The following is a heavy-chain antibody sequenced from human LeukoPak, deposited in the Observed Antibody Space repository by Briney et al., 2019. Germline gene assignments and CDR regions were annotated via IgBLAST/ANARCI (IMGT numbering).Heavy chain of an antibody. CDR2: ISSSSSCI. CDR1: GFPFSSYS. D-gene: IGHD6-13*01. J-gene: IGHJ4*02. V-gene: IGHV3-21*01. CDR3: ARDRLRLRAAGTLFGY. Sequence: GALSLSCAASGFPFSSYSMNWVRPAPGKGLEWVSSISSSSSCIYYAASVKGRFTISRDNAKNSLYLQMNSLRAEDTAVYYCARDRLRLRAAGTLFGYWGQGTLVTVSS.